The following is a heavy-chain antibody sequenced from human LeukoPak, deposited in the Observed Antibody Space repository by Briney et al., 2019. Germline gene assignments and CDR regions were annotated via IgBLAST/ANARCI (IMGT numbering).Heavy chain of an antibody. J-gene: IGHJ4*02. D-gene: IGHD2-15*01. Sequence: GGSLRLSCAASGFTFSDYAMSWVRQAPGKGLEWVSTISGTTPFYADSVKGRFTISRDNSKKTLHLQMNSVRVEDTALYYCAKLGSPWCSGGTYDAYWGQGTLVTVSS. CDR3: AKLGSPWCSGGTYDAY. CDR2: ISGTTP. CDR1: GFTFSDYA. V-gene: IGHV3-23*01.